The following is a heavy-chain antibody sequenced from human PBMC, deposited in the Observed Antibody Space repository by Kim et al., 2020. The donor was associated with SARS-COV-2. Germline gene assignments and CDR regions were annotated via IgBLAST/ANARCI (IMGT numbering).Heavy chain of an antibody. J-gene: IGHJ4*02. Sequence: YKAYAVSVKSRITIHPDTSKNQFSLQLNSVTPEDTAVYYCARSSSGTFDYWGQGTLVTVSS. D-gene: IGHD3-10*01. CDR2: YK. V-gene: IGHV6-1*01. CDR3: ARSSSGTFDY.